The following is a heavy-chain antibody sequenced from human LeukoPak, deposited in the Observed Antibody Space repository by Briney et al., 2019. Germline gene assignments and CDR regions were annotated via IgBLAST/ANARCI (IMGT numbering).Heavy chain of an antibody. Sequence: GGSLRLSCAASGIIFSEYYMSWIRQAPGKGLEWLSHISSTGNTIYYADSVKGRFTISRDNAKNSLYLQMESLRAEDTAVYYCARCQNHYYDSSGYYLEDYWGQGTLVTVSS. CDR3: ARCQNHYYDSSGYYLEDY. CDR2: ISSTGNTI. D-gene: IGHD3-22*01. V-gene: IGHV3-11*01. J-gene: IGHJ4*02. CDR1: GIIFSEYY.